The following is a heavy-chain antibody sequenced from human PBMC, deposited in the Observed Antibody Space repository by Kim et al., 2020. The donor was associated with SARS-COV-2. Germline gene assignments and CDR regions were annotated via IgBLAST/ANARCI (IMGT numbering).Heavy chain of an antibody. V-gene: IGHV3-21*01. Sequence: GGSLRLSCAVSGFSFNTYSANWVRQVPGKGLEWVSSISSTSDSTDYADSVKGRFTISRDNAKNSLYLQMHSLRVEDTAVYYCTREVAGRGKQAFDSWGQGTLVTVSS. CDR2: ISSTSDST. D-gene: IGHD6-19*01. CDR1: GFSFNTYS. J-gene: IGHJ4*02. CDR3: TREVAGRGKQAFDS.